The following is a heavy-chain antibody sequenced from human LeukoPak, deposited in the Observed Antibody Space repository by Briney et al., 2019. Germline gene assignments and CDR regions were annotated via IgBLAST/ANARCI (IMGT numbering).Heavy chain of an antibody. D-gene: IGHD2-15*01. CDR2: INHSGST. CDR3: ARSGGCSGGSCYSISRFDP. CDR1: GGSFSGYY. V-gene: IGHV4-34*01. Sequence: PSETLSLTCAVYGGSFSGYYWSWIRQPPGKGLEWIGEINHSGSTNYNPSLKSRVTISVDTSKNQFSLKLSSVTATDTAVYYCARSGGCSGGSCYSISRFDPWGQGTLVTVSS. J-gene: IGHJ5*02.